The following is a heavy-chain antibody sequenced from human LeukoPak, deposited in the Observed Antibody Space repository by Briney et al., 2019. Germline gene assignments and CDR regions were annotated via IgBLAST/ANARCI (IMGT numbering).Heavy chain of an antibody. CDR2: IIPIFGTA. CDR1: GGTFISYA. V-gene: IGHV1-69*13. D-gene: IGHD1-26*01. J-gene: IGHJ4*02. CDR3: ARVVGATRTLDY. Sequence: ASVKVSCKASGGTFISYAISWVRQAPGQGLEWMGGIIPIFGTANYAQKFQGRVTITADESTNTAYMELSSLRSEDTAVYYCARVVGATRTLDYWGQGTLVTVSS.